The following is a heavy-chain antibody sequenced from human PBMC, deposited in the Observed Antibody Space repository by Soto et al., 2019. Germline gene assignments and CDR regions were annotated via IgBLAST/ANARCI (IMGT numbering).Heavy chain of an antibody. CDR2: ISSSGNTI. CDR1: GFTFGDYY. CDR3: AKMSSENYYDPVFS. V-gene: IGHV3-11*01. D-gene: IGHD3-22*01. Sequence: QVQLVESGGGVVKTSGSLRIACAASGFTFGDYYMSWVRQAPGKGLEWVSYISSSGNTIYYADSVKGRFTISRDNAKNSVYLQMNSLRAEDTALYFCAKMSSENYYDPVFSWGQGTLVTVSS. J-gene: IGHJ5*02.